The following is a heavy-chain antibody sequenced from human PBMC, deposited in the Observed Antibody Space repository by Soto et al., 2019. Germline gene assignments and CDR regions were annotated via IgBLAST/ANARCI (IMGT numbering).Heavy chain of an antibody. Sequence: GSLRLSCAASGFTFSSYGMHWVRQAPGKGLEWVAVISYDGSNKYYADSVKGRFTISRDNSKNTLYLQMNSLRAEDTAVYYCAKDQGRQYQHTQRIYYGMDVWGQGTTVTVSS. CDR3: AKDQGRQYQHTQRIYYGMDV. J-gene: IGHJ6*02. CDR1: GFTFSSYG. CDR2: ISYDGSNK. V-gene: IGHV3-30*18. D-gene: IGHD2-2*01.